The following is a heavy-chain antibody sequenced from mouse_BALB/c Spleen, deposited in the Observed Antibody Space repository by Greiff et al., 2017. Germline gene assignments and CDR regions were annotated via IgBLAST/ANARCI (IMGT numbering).Heavy chain of an antibody. CDR1: GYTFTSYW. CDR3: ARRDALDY. D-gene: IGHD3-3*01. J-gene: IGHJ2*01. V-gene: IGHV1-7*01. Sequence: VQLQESGAELAKPGASVKMSCKASGYTFTSYWMHWVKQRPGQGLEWIGYINPSTGYTEYNQKFKDKATLTADKSSSTAYMQLSSLTSEDSAVYYCARRDALDYWGQGTTLTVFS. CDR2: INPSTGYT.